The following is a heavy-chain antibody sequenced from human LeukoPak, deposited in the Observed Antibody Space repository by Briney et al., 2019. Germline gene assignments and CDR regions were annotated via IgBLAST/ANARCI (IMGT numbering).Heavy chain of an antibody. CDR3: ARDTYYYGSGSYEKFDY. Sequence: GGSLRLSCAASGFTFSDYYMSWIGQAPGKGLEWVSYISSSGSTIYYADSVKGRFTISRDNAKNSLFLQMNSLTAEDTAVYYCARDTYYYGSGSYEKFDYWGQGTLVTVSS. CDR1: GFTFSDYY. V-gene: IGHV3-11*01. J-gene: IGHJ4*02. D-gene: IGHD3-10*01. CDR2: ISSSGSTI.